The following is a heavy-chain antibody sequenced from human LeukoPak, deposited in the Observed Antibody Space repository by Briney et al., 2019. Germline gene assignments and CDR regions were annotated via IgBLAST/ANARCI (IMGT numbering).Heavy chain of an antibody. V-gene: IGHV3-30*03. Sequence: GTSLRLSCAASGFTFTSYGMHWVRQSPGKGLEWVALITYDGYYKYYSDSVKGRFTISSDTSKNTLYLQMNSLRAEDTAVYYCARDLSPVVRASPMGYWGQGTLVTVSS. J-gene: IGHJ4*02. CDR1: GFTFTSYG. D-gene: IGHD3-10*01. CDR3: ARDLSPVVRASPMGY. CDR2: ITYDGYYK.